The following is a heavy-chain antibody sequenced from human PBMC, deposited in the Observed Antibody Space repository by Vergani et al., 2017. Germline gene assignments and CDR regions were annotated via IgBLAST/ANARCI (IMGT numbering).Heavy chain of an antibody. D-gene: IGHD2/OR15-2a*01. J-gene: IGHJ4*01. V-gene: IGHV3-23*01. CDR2: MSSPGLST. CDR3: VKEKIDLGSYFFDS. CDR1: GFTFSNSA. Sequence: EVHLLESGGVLVQSGGSLRLSCAASGFTFSNSAVSWVCQAPGRVRAGVSSMSSPGLSTYYADSVKGRFSISREHAKNTVFLQMHSLRAEDTALYYCVKEKIDLGSYFFDSWGHGRLVTATS.